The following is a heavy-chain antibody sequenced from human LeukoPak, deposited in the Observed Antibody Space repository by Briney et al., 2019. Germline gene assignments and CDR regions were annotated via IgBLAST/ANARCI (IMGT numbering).Heavy chain of an antibody. Sequence: GESLKISCKASGYSFTSYWIGWVRQMPGKGLEYMGMVNPADSETRYSPSFLGQVTISADKSISTAFLQWSSLEASDTAMYYCARHVAAALYNWFDPWGQGTLVTVS. J-gene: IGHJ5*02. D-gene: IGHD6-13*01. CDR2: VNPADSET. CDR1: GYSFTSYW. V-gene: IGHV5-51*01. CDR3: ARHVAAALYNWFDP.